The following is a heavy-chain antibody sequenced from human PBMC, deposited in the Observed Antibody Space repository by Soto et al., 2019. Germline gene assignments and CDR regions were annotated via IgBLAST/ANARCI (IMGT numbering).Heavy chain of an antibody. D-gene: IGHD6-19*01. V-gene: IGHV3-30*18. CDR3: AKGYSSGWLYYFDY. CDR2: ISYDGSNK. Sequence: QVQLVESGGGVVQPGRSLRLSCAASGFTFSSYGMHWVRQAPGKGLEWVAVISYDGSNKYYSDSVKGRFTISRDNSKNTLYRQMNSLRAEDTAVYYCAKGYSSGWLYYFDYWGKGTLVTVSS. CDR1: GFTFSSYG. J-gene: IGHJ4*02.